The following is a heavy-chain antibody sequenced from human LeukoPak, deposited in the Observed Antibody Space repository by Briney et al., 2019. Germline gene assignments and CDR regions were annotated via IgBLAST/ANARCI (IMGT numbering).Heavy chain of an antibody. Sequence: PSETLSLTCAVYGGSFSGYYWSWIRQPPGKGLEWIGEINHSGSTNYNPSLKSRVTISVDTSKNQFSLNLSSVTAADTAVYYCARGSMLRGLIIPYYFDYWGQGTLVTVSS. D-gene: IGHD3-10*01. CDR2: INHSGST. CDR1: GGSFSGYY. J-gene: IGHJ4*02. CDR3: ARGSMLRGLIIPYYFDY. V-gene: IGHV4-34*01.